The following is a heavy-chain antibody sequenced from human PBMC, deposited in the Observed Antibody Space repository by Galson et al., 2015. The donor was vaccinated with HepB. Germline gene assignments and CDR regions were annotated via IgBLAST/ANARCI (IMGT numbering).Heavy chain of an antibody. CDR2: ISSSGSSI. CDR3: TRESSPSGDYDF. Sequence: SLRLSCAASGFIISDYPMSWIRQAPGKGLEWVSYISSSGSSIYFADSVKGRFTISRDNAKNSLYLQMNSLRAEDTAVYYCTRESSPSGDYDFWGQGTLVTVSS. J-gene: IGHJ4*02. CDR1: GFIISDYP. D-gene: IGHD5-12*01. V-gene: IGHV3-11*01.